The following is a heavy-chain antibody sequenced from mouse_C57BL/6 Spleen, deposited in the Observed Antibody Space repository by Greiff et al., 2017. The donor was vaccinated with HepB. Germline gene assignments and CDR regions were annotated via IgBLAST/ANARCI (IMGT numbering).Heavy chain of an antibody. CDR1: GFTFSDYG. Sequence: VQLKESGGGLVKPGGSLKLSCAASGFTFSDYGMHWVRQAPEKGLEWVAYISSGSSTIYYADTVKGRFTISRDNAKNTLFLQMTSLRSEDTAMYYCARDVYYGSTDWYFDVWGTGTTVTVSS. V-gene: IGHV5-17*01. D-gene: IGHD1-1*01. J-gene: IGHJ1*03. CDR2: ISSGSSTI. CDR3: ARDVYYGSTDWYFDV.